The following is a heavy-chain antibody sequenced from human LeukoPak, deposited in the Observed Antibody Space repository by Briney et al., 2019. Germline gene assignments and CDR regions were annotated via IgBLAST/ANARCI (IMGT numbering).Heavy chain of an antibody. CDR3: ARLKTTVTGSYYYYGMDV. CDR1: GGTFSSYA. J-gene: IGHJ6*02. V-gene: IGHV1-69*13. CDR2: IIPIFGTA. Sequence: GASVKVSCKASGGTFSSYAISWVRQAPGQRLEWMGGIIPIFGTANYAQKFQGRVTITADESTSTAYMELSSLRSEDTAVYYCARLKTTVTGSYYYYGMDVWGQGTTVTVSS. D-gene: IGHD4-11*01.